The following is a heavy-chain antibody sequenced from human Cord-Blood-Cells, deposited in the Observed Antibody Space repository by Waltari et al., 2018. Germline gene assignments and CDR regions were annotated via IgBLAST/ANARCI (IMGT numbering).Heavy chain of an antibody. Sequence: QVQLVQSGSEVKKPGSSVKVSCKASGGTFSSYTISWVRQAPRQGLEWMGRIIPILGIANYAKKFQGRVTITADKSTSTAYMELSSLRSEDTAVYYCARSQGDDAFDIWGQGTMVTVSS. V-gene: IGHV1-69*02. J-gene: IGHJ3*02. D-gene: IGHD1-26*01. CDR3: ARSQGDDAFDI. CDR1: GGTFSSYT. CDR2: IIPILGIA.